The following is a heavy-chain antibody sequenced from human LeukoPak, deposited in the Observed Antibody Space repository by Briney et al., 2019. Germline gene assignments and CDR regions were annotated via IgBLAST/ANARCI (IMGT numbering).Heavy chain of an antibody. Sequence: ASVKVSCKASGGTFSSYAISWVRQAPGQGLEWMGRIIPILGIANYAQKFQGRVTITADKSTSTAYMELSSLRSEDTAVYYCARDLDYYDSSGYYSFDYWGQGTLVTVSS. V-gene: IGHV1-69*04. CDR3: ARDLDYYDSSGYYSFDY. J-gene: IGHJ4*02. CDR2: IIPILGIA. D-gene: IGHD3-22*01. CDR1: GGTFSSYA.